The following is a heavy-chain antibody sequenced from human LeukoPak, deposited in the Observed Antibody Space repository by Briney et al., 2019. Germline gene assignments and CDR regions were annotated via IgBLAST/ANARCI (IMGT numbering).Heavy chain of an antibody. CDR3: ARDGQLDF. CDR1: GFTFSSYW. V-gene: IGHV3-30*03. Sequence: PGGSLRLSCAASGFTFSSYWMSWVRQAPGQGLESVAVISSDGREEFYPDSVKGRFTISRDTSKNTLYLQMNTLRVEDTAVYYCARDGQLDFWGQGTLVTVSS. D-gene: IGHD6-6*01. CDR2: ISSDGREE. J-gene: IGHJ4*02.